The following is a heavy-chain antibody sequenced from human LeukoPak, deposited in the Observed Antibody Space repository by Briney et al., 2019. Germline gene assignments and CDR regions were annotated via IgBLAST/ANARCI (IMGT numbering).Heavy chain of an antibody. CDR2: INGDGSST. J-gene: IGHJ6*02. CDR1: GFTFSSYW. Sequence: GGSLRLSCAASGFTFSSYWMHWVRQAPGKGLVWVSRINGDGSSTNYADSVRGRFTISRDNAKNTLYLQMNSLRAEDTAVFYCARDPYSGYDRSLDVWGQGTTVAVSS. V-gene: IGHV3-74*01. CDR3: ARDPYSGYDRSLDV. D-gene: IGHD5-12*01.